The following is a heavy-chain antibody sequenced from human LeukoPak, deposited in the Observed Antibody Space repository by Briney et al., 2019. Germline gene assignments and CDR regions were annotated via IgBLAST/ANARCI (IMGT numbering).Heavy chain of an antibody. D-gene: IGHD6-13*01. V-gene: IGHV4-39*01. Sequence: SETLSLTCTVSGGSISSSSYYWGWIRQPPGKGLEWIGSIYYSGSTYYNPSLKSRVTISVDTSKNQFSLKLSSVTAADTAVYYCATSGYSSSWFIDYWGQGTLVTVSS. CDR2: IYYSGST. J-gene: IGHJ4*02. CDR3: ATSGYSSSWFIDY. CDR1: GGSISSSSYY.